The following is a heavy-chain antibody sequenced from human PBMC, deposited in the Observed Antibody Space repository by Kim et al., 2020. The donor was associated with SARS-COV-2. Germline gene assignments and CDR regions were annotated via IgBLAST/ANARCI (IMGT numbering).Heavy chain of an antibody. CDR1: GGSFSGYY. D-gene: IGHD1-7*01. CDR3: ARGELYGMDV. Sequence: SETLSLTCAVYGGSFSGYYWSWIRQPPGKGLEWIGEINHSGSTNYNPSLKSRVTISVDTSKNQFSLKLSSVTAADTAVYYCARGELYGMDVWGQGTTVTVSS. CDR2: INHSGST. J-gene: IGHJ6*02. V-gene: IGHV4-34*01.